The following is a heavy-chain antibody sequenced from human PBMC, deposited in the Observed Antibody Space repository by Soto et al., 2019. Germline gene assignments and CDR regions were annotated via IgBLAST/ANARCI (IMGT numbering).Heavy chain of an antibody. J-gene: IGHJ4*02. CDR1: GFTFSSHT. CDR2: ISRSGSTT. D-gene: IGHD2-21*02. Sequence: EVHLLESGGGLTQPGGSLRLSCVASGFTFSSHTMNWVSQAPGKGLEWVSSISRSGSTTYSADSAKGRFIISRDNSKNTVDLQMNSLSVDDTAVYYCAKGVGLVTQGIDYWGQGTLVTVSS. CDR3: AKGVGLVTQGIDY. V-gene: IGHV3-23*01.